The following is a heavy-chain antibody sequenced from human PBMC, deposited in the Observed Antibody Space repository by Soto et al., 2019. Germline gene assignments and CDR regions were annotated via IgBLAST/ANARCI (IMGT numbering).Heavy chain of an antibody. CDR2: IKSKTDGGTT. CDR3: TADIVVVVAYDY. Sequence: EVQLVESGGGLVKPGGSLRLSCAASGFTFSNAWMSWVRQAPGKGLEWVGRIKSKTDGGTTDYAAPVKGRFTISRDDSKNTLYLQMNSLKTDDTAVYYWTADIVVVVAYDYWGQGTLVTVS. V-gene: IGHV3-15*01. CDR1: GFTFSNAW. J-gene: IGHJ4*02. D-gene: IGHD2-15*01.